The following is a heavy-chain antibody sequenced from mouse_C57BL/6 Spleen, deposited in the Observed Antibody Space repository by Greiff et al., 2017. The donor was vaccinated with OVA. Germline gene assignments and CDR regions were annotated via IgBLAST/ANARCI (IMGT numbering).Heavy chain of an antibody. CDR3: ATTVVASDY. D-gene: IGHD1-1*01. CDR2: IDPSDSYT. J-gene: IGHJ2*01. CDR1: GYTFTSYW. V-gene: IGHV1-69*01. Sequence: VQLQQPGAELVMPGASVKLSCKASGYTFTSYWMHWVKQRPGQGLEWIGEIDPSDSYTNYNQKFKGKSTLTVDKSSSTAYMQLSSLTSEDSAVYYCATTVVASDYWGQGTTLTVSS.